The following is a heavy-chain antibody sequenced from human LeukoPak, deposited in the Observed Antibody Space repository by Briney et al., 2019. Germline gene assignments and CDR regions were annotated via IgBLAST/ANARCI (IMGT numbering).Heavy chain of an antibody. V-gene: IGHV3-74*03. CDR2: ISPDGSTT. CDR1: GFTFSRYW. D-gene: IGHD3-22*01. Sequence: PGGSLRLSCAASGFTFSRYWMHWVRQAPGKGLMWASRISPDGSTTLYADSVKGRFTISRDNAKNTLYPQMNSLGAEDTAVYYCAREYYYDSSLAFDIWGQGTMVTVSS. CDR3: AREYYYDSSLAFDI. J-gene: IGHJ3*02.